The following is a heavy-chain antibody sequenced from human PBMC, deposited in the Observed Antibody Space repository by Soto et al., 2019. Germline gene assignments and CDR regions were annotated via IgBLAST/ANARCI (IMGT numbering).Heavy chain of an antibody. V-gene: IGHV1-18*01. J-gene: IGHJ5*02. D-gene: IGHD5-18*01. CDR2: ISAYNGNT. CDR1: GYTFTSYG. CDR3: AKDHDSAMVSYFDH. Sequence: ASVKVSCKASGYTFTSYGISWVRQAPGQGLEWMGWISAYNGNTNYAQKPQGRVTMTTDTSTSTAYMELRSLRSDDTAVYYCAKDHDSAMVSYFDHWGQGTLVTVSS.